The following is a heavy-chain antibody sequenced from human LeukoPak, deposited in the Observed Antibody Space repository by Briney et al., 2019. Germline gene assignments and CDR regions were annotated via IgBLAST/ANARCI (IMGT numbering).Heavy chain of an antibody. J-gene: IGHJ3*02. CDR1: GGSISSSSYY. V-gene: IGHV4-39*01. Sequence: SETLSLTCTVSGGSISSSSYYWGWICQPPGKGPEWIESIYYSGSTYYNPSLKSRVTISVDTSKNQFSLKLSSVTAADTAVYYCARHLYSGYSDDDAFDIWGQGTMVTVSS. CDR3: ARHLYSGYSDDDAFDI. D-gene: IGHD5-12*01. CDR2: IYYSGST.